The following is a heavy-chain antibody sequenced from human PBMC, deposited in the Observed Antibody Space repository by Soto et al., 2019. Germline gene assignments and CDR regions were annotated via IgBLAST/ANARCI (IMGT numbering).Heavy chain of an antibody. CDR1: GGTFSSYA. Sequence: QVQLVQSGAEVKKPGSSVKVSCKASGGTFSSYAISWVRQAPGQGLEWMGGIIPIFGTANYAQKFQGRVTITADDSTSTAYMELSSLRSEDTAVYYCAREFGRGWRGSVYYYGMDVWGQGTTVTVSS. D-gene: IGHD1-26*01. CDR2: IIPIFGTA. J-gene: IGHJ6*02. CDR3: AREFGRGWRGSVYYYGMDV. V-gene: IGHV1-69*01.